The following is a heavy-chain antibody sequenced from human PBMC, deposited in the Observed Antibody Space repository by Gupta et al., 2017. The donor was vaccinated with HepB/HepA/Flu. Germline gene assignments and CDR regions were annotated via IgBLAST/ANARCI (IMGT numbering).Heavy chain of an antibody. D-gene: IGHD2/OR15-2a*01. CDR2: ISSSGTTI. V-gene: IGHV3-11*01. J-gene: IGHJ4*02. CDR1: GFTFSDYY. Sequence: QVQLVESGGGLVKPGGSLRLSCSASGFTFSDYYMGWIRQAPGKGLEWVSYISSSGTTIYDADSMKGRFTISRDNAENSVYMQMGRVRADDTALYYGVRGPAKYYFDYGGQGTMVTVYS. CDR3: VRGPAKYYFDY.